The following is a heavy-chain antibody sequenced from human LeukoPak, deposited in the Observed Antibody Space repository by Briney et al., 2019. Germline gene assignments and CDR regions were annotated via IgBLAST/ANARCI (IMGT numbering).Heavy chain of an antibody. V-gene: IGHV4-39*01. CDR3: ARHGSTDYFDY. Sequence: SETRSLTCAVPGGSITSTTSYLCCIRQPPGKGLECIARIYSSGSTSFTPSLKSRVTISVDTSRHPFSLRLSSATAADSAVYYCARHGSTDYFDYWGQGTLVTVSS. CDR1: GGSITSTTSY. CDR2: IYSSGST. D-gene: IGHD2-2*03. J-gene: IGHJ4*02.